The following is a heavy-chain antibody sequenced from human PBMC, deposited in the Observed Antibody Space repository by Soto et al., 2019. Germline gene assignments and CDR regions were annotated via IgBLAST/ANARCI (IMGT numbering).Heavy chain of an antibody. J-gene: IGHJ6*02. D-gene: IGHD3-10*01. CDR3: ARDRSGRLYYYYYGMDV. CDR2: ISYDGSNK. Sequence: QVQLVESGGGVVQPGRSLRLSCAASGFTFSSYAMHWVRQAPGKGLEWVAVISYDGSNKYYADSVKGRFTIYRDNSKNTLYLQMNSLRAEDTAVYYCARDRSGRLYYYYYGMDVWGQGTTVTVSS. V-gene: IGHV3-30-3*01. CDR1: GFTFSSYA.